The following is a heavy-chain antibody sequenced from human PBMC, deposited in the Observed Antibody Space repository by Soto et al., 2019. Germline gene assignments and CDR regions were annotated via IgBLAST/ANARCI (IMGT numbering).Heavy chain of an antibody. CDR1: GCGVTDHY. Sequence: GPLQRPFPASGCGVTDHYMTWVRQAPGKGLEWVSVLYTGGSAYYGDSVKGRFTISRDSSTNTLYLQMNSLKVGDTAFYFCARSFNDWTTYFDYWSEGTLVTVYS. J-gene: IGHJ4*02. CDR3: ARSFNDWTTYFDY. CDR2: LYTGGSA. D-gene: IGHD3-9*01. V-gene: IGHV3-53*01.